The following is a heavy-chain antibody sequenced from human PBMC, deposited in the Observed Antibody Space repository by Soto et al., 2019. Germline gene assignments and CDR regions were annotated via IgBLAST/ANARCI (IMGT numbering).Heavy chain of an antibody. D-gene: IGHD3-10*01. CDR2: ISGSGGST. V-gene: IGHV3-23*01. CDR3: AKDSGVLLWFGDVPSGMDV. CDR1: GFTFSSYA. J-gene: IGHJ6*02. Sequence: EVQLLESGGGLVQPGGSLRLSCAASGFTFSSYAMSWVRQAPGKGLEWVSAISGSGGSTYYADSVKGRFTISRDNSKNTLYLQMNSLRAEDTAVYYCAKDSGVLLWFGDVPSGMDVWGQGTTVTVSS.